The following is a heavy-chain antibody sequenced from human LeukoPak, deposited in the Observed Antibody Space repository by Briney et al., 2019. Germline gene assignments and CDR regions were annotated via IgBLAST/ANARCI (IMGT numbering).Heavy chain of an antibody. CDR2: IDSSGGSK. CDR3: ASRAEYYYDNALDY. Sequence: PGGSLRLSCTASGFNFGIYDMNWVRQAPGKGLEWVSYIDSSGGSKYYADSVKGRFTFSRDNVKKSLYLQMNSLGVEDTAVYYCASRAEYYYDNALDYWGQGTLVTVSS. D-gene: IGHD3-22*01. V-gene: IGHV3-48*03. J-gene: IGHJ4*02. CDR1: GFNFGIYD.